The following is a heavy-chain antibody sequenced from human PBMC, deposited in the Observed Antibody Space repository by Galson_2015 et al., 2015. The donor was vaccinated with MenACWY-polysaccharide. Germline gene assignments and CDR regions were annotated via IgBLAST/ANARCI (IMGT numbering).Heavy chain of an antibody. J-gene: IGHJ6*02. D-gene: IGHD3-10*01. V-gene: IGHV3-30*18. CDR1: GFTFSSYG. CDR3: AKDGMVRGVIGFYRMDV. Sequence: SLRLSCAASGFTFSSYGMHWVRQAPGKGLEWVAVISYDGSNKYYADSVKGRFTISRDNSKNTLYLQMNSLRAEDTAVYYCAKDGMVRGVIGFYRMDVWGQGTTVTVSS. CDR2: ISYDGSNK.